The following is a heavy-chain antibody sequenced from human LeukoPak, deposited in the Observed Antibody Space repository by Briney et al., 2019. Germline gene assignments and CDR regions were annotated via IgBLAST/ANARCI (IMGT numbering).Heavy chain of an antibody. CDR2: ISYDGSNK. Sequence: PGGSLRLSCAASGFTFSRYAMHWVRQAPGKGLEWVAVISYDGSNKYYADSVKGRFTISRDNSKNTLYLQMNSLRAEDTAVYYCAREWGPTPYYYDSSGPISPAGYWGQGTLVTVSS. D-gene: IGHD3-22*01. J-gene: IGHJ4*02. V-gene: IGHV3-30-3*01. CDR3: AREWGPTPYYYDSSGPISPAGY. CDR1: GFTFSRYA.